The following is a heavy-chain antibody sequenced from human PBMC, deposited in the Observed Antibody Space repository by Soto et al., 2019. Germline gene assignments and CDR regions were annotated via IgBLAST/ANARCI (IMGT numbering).Heavy chain of an antibody. V-gene: IGHV4-31*03. CDR2: NYYSGIT. Sequence: PSETLSLTCTVSGGSISSGGYYWTWIRQHPGKGLEWIGYNYYSGITYYNPSLKSRVTISLDTSKNQFSLKLSSVTAADTAVYYCARGPLAYCGGDCYSGAFDIWGQGTMVTVSS. J-gene: IGHJ3*02. CDR1: GGSISSGGYY. CDR3: ARGPLAYCGGDCYSGAFDI. D-gene: IGHD2-21*02.